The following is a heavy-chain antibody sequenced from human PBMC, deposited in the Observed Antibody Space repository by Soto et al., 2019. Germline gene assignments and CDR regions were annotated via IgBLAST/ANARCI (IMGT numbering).Heavy chain of an antibody. V-gene: IGHV3-23*01. CDR1: GFTFSSYA. J-gene: IGHJ4*02. CDR3: AKPSSGTYYSFDY. Sequence: EVPLLESGGGLVQPGGSLRLSCAASGFTFSSYAMSWVRQAPGKGLEWVSVISGSGGTTYYADSVKGRFTISRDNSKNTLYLQMNSLRAEDTAVYYCAKPSSGTYYSFDYWGQGTLVTVSS. CDR2: ISGSGGTT. D-gene: IGHD1-26*01.